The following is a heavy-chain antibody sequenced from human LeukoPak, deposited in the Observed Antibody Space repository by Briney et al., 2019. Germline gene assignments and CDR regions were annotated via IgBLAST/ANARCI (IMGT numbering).Heavy chain of an antibody. Sequence: ASVKVSCKASGYTFTGYYMHWVRRAPGQGLEWMGWINPNSGGTNYAQKFQGRVTMTRDTSISTAYMELSRLRSDDTAVYYCARDRKVRGARGNWFDPWGQGTLVTVSS. CDR2: INPNSGGT. CDR3: ARDRKVRGARGNWFDP. D-gene: IGHD3-10*01. CDR1: GYTFTGYY. J-gene: IGHJ5*02. V-gene: IGHV1-2*02.